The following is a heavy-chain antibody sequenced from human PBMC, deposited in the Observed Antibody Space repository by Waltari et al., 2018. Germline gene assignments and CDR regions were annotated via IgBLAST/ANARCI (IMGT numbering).Heavy chain of an antibody. D-gene: IGHD3-16*01. CDR2: VYYSGGS. Sequence: QLQLQESGPGLVKPSETLSLSCTVSGGSLSSSGFYWGWIRQSPGKGLEWIGSVYYSGGSYYNPSLESRVTMSIDTSKRHFSLRLTSVTVADTAVYYCVRPERGSYYYFDSWGQGTLVTVSS. CDR1: GGSLSSSGFY. CDR3: VRPERGSYYYFDS. V-gene: IGHV4-39*02. J-gene: IGHJ4*02.